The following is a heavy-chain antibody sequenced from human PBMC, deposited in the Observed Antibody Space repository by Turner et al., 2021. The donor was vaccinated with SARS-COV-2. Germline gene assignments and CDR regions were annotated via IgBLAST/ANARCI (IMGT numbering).Heavy chain of an antibody. CDR3: ARAFPISSSWYDDYYYYYGMDV. V-gene: IGHV3-30-3*01. CDR2: ISYDGSNK. CDR1: GFTFSSST. D-gene: IGHD6-13*01. J-gene: IGHJ6*02. Sequence: QVQLVESGGGVVQPGRSLRLSCAASGFTFSSSTMHWVRQAPGKGLEWVAVISYDGSNKYYADSVKGRFTISRDNSKNTLYLQMNSLRAEDTAVYYCARAFPISSSWYDDYYYYYGMDVWGQGTTVTVSS.